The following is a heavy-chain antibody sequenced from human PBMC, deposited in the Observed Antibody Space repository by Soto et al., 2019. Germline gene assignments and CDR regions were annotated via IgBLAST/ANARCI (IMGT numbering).Heavy chain of an antibody. D-gene: IGHD6-19*01. CDR1: GGSISSSSYY. CDR2: IYYSGST. J-gene: IGHJ5*02. Sequence: PSETLSLTCTVSGGSISSSSYYWGWIRQPPGKGLEWIGSIYYSGSTYYNPSLKSRVTISVDTSKNQFSLKLSSVTAADTAVYYCARRAKAVAGETVVDPWGQGTLVTVSS. CDR3: ARRAKAVAGETVVDP. V-gene: IGHV4-39*01.